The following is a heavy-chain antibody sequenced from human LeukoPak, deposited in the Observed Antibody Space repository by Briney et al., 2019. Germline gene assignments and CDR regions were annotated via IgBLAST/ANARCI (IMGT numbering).Heavy chain of an antibody. CDR1: GYTFTSYD. Sequence: ASVKVSCKASGYTFTSYDINWVRQAPGQGLEWMGIINPSGGSTSYAQKFQGRVTMTRDTSTSTVYMELSSLRSEDTAVYYCARKGLGSSGYYPLDYWGQGTLVTVSS. J-gene: IGHJ4*02. D-gene: IGHD3-22*01. V-gene: IGHV1-46*01. CDR3: ARKGLGSSGYYPLDY. CDR2: INPSGGST.